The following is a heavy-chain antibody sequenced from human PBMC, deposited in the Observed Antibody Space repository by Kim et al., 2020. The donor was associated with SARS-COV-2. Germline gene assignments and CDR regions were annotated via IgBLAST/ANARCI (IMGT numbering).Heavy chain of an antibody. CDR2: IYYSGST. Sequence: SETLSLTCTVSGGSISSYYWSWIRQPPGKGLEWIGYIYYSGSTNYNPSLKSRVTISVDTSKNQFSLKLSSVTAADTAVYYCAARDFYDSSGYPPGPYYYYGMDVWGQGTTVTVSS. J-gene: IGHJ6*02. D-gene: IGHD3-22*01. CDR3: AARDFYDSSGYPPGPYYYYGMDV. CDR1: GGSISSYY. V-gene: IGHV4-59*01.